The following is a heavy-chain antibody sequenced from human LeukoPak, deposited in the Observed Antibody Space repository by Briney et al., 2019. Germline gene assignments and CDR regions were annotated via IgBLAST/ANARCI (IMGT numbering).Heavy chain of an antibody. CDR1: GGTFSSYA. CDR3: ARDAAGNWDWKSLNFDY. D-gene: IGHD7-27*01. CDR2: IIPIFGTA. J-gene: IGHJ4*02. V-gene: IGHV1-69*13. Sequence: SVKVSCKASGGTFSSYAISWVRQAPGQGLEWMGGIIPIFGTANYAQKFQGRVTITADESTSTAYMELSSLRSEDTAVYYCARDAAGNWDWKSLNFDYWGQGTLVTVSS.